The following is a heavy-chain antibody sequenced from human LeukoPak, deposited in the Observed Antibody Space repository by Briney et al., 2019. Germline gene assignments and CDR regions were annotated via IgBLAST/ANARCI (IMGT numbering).Heavy chain of an antibody. CDR2: IYTSGSL. J-gene: IGHJ6*02. CDR1: GDSISNYY. CDR3: AREGRSSYYYYGMDV. Sequence: PSETLSLTCTVSGDSISNYYWNWIRQPAGKGLEWIGRIYTSGSLDYNPSLKSRVTMSADTSKNQFSLKLRSVTAADTAVYYCAREGRSSYYYYGMDVWGQGTTVTVSS. D-gene: IGHD3-10*01. V-gene: IGHV4-4*07.